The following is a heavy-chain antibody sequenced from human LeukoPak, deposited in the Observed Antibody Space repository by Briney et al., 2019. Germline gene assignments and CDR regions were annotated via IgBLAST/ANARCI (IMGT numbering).Heavy chain of an antibody. Sequence: ASVKVSCKASGGTFSSYAISWVRQAPGQGLEWMGGIIPIFGTANYAQKLQGRVTITADKSTSTAYMELSSLRSEDTAVYYCARVDIVVVPAAHNWFDPWGQGTLVTVSS. D-gene: IGHD2-2*03. CDR2: IIPIFGTA. CDR1: GGTFSSYA. CDR3: ARVDIVVVPAAHNWFDP. J-gene: IGHJ5*02. V-gene: IGHV1-69*06.